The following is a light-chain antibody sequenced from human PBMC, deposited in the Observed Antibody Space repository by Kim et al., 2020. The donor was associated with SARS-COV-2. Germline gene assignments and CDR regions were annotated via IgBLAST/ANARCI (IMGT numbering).Light chain of an antibody. J-gene: IGLJ2*01. CDR2: GKN. Sequence: SGHTVRSTCQGDSLRSYYASWYQQKPGQAPVLVIYGKNNRPSGIPDRFSGSSSGNTASLTITGAQAEDEADYYCNSRDSSGNHLVFGGGTQLTVL. CDR1: SLRSYY. V-gene: IGLV3-19*01. CDR3: NSRDSSGNHLV.